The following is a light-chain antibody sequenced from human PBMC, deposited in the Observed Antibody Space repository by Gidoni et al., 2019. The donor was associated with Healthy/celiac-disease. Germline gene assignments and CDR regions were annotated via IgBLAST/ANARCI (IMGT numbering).Light chain of an antibody. CDR3: QSADSSGTVV. J-gene: IGLJ2*01. Sequence: SYELTQPPSVSGSPAQTARITCSGDALPKQYAYWYQQKPGQAPVLVLYKDSERPSVIPERFSGSSSGTTVTLTISGVQAEDEADYYCQSADSSGTVVFGGGTKLTVL. V-gene: IGLV3-25*03. CDR2: KDS. CDR1: ALPKQY.